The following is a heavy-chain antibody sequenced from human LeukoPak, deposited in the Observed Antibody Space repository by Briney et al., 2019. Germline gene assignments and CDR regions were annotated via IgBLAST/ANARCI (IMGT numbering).Heavy chain of an antibody. D-gene: IGHD5-24*01. CDR1: GGSISSYY. CDR2: IYYSGST. V-gene: IGHV4-59*08. J-gene: IGHJ4*02. CDR3: ARLRDGYNLDY. Sequence: SETLSLTCTVPGGSISSYYWSWIRQPPGKGLEWIGYIYYSGSTNYNPSLKSRVTISVDTSKNQFSLKLSSVTAADTAVYYCARLRDGYNLDYWGQGTLVTVSS.